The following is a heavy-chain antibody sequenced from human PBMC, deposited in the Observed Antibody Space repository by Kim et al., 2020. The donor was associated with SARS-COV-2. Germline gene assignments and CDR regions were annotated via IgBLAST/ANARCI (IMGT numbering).Heavy chain of an antibody. CDR1: GFTFSSYS. CDR3: ARAEIQGYFDWLSRPFDY. Sequence: GGSLRLSCAASGFTFSSYSMNWVRQAPGKGLEWVSSISSSSSYIYYADSVKGRFTISRDNAKNSLYLQMNSLRAEDTAVYYCARAEIQGYFDWLSRPFDYWGQGTLVTVSS. D-gene: IGHD3-9*01. V-gene: IGHV3-21*01. J-gene: IGHJ4*02. CDR2: ISSSSSYI.